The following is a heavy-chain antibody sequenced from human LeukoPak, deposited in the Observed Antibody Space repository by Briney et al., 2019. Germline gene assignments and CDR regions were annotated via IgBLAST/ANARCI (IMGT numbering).Heavy chain of an antibody. CDR3: ARDPPYSSSWYGAFDI. J-gene: IGHJ3*02. V-gene: IGHV5-51*01. Sequence: GESLKISCKGSGYSFTSYWIGWVRQMPGKGLEWMGIIYPGDSDTRYSPSFQGQVTISADKSISTAYLQWSSLKASDTAVYYCARDPPYSSSWYGAFDIWGQGTMVTVSS. D-gene: IGHD6-13*01. CDR2: IYPGDSDT. CDR1: GYSFTSYW.